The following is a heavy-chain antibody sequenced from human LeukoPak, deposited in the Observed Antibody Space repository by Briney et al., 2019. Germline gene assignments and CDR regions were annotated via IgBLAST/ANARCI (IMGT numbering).Heavy chain of an antibody. CDR2: IYYSGST. CDR1: GGSISSGGYY. Sequence: SETLSLTCTVSGGSISSGGYYWSWIRQHPGKGLEWIGYIYYSGSTYYNPSLKSRVTISVDTSKNQFSLKLSSVTAADTAVYYCARHTDIVVVPAIDYWGQGTLVTVSS. D-gene: IGHD2-2*01. CDR3: ARHTDIVVVPAIDY. J-gene: IGHJ4*02. V-gene: IGHV4-31*03.